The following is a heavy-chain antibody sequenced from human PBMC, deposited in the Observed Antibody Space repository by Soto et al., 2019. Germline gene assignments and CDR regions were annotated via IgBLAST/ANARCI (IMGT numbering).Heavy chain of an antibody. D-gene: IGHD5-12*01. CDR1: GFSFSSYI. J-gene: IGHJ4*02. CDR2: IWNDGHNK. Sequence: QVQLVESGGGVVQPGRSLRLSCAASGFSFSSYIMHWVRQDPGKGLEWVALIWNDGHNKDYADSVKGRFTISRDNSNKTLYLQMSNLRADDTAIYYCARGYNGYDFDYWGQGTLVTVSS. CDR3: ARGYNGYDFDY. V-gene: IGHV3-33*01.